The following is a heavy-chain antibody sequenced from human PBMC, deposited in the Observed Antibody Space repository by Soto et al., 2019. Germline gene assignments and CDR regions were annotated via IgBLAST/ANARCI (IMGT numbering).Heavy chain of an antibody. CDR3: AATSTDGYKVHDPSTYYYYGLDV. J-gene: IGHJ6*02. D-gene: IGHD5-12*01. V-gene: IGHV1-69*06. CDR1: GDSFITYA. Sequence: VKVSCKASGDSFITYAVSWVRQAPGQGLEWMGGIIPIFGTPNYAQKFQCSVTITADRSTSTAHLELNSLRSEGTAVYYCAATSTDGYKVHDPSTYYYYGLDVWGQGTRVTVPS. CDR2: IIPIFGTP.